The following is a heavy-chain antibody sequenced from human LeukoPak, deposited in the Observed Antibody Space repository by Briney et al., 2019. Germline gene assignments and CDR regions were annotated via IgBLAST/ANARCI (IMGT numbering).Heavy chain of an antibody. D-gene: IGHD5-18*01. V-gene: IGHV4-4*07. J-gene: IGHJ6*03. Sequence: SETLSLTCTVSGGSISSYYWSWIRQPAGKGLEWIGRIYTSGSTNYNPSPKSRVTMSVDTSKNQFSLKLSSVTAADTAVYYCARIKADSPYYYYMDVWGKGTTVTVSS. CDR3: ARIKADSPYYYYMDV. CDR2: IYTSGST. CDR1: GGSISSYY.